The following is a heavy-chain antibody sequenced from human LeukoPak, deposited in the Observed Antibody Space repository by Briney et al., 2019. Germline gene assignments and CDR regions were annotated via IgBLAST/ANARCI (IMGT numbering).Heavy chain of an antibody. J-gene: IGHJ6*02. CDR2: INPIFGIA. CDR3: AAQVGYCSGTSCLYYYGMDV. Sequence: ASVKVSCKASGGTFSSYSISWVRQAPGQGLEWMGRINPIFGIANYAQNFQGRVTITANKCTSTAYMELSRLRSEDTAVYYGAAQVGYCSGTSCLYYYGMDVWGQGTTVTVSS. CDR1: GGTFSSYS. D-gene: IGHD2-2*01. V-gene: IGHV1-69*02.